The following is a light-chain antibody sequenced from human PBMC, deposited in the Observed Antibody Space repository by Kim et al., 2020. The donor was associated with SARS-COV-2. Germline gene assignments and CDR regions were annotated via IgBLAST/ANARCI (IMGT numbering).Light chain of an antibody. J-gene: IGLJ1*01. CDR1: TLRSYY. CDR2: GKN. Sequence: SSELTQDPAVSVALGQTVRITCQGDTLRSYYATWYQQRPGQAPVLVIYGKNSRPSGIPDRFSGSSSGNTASLTITGAQAEDEADYYCSSRDSNDNYVFGPGTMVTVL. V-gene: IGLV3-19*01. CDR3: SSRDSNDNYV.